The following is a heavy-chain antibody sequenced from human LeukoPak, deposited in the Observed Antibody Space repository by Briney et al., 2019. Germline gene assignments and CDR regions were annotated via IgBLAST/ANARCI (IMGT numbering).Heavy chain of an antibody. CDR2: ISGSGDNT. D-gene: IGHD3-10*01. CDR3: AKSLVVRGSSGWFDP. Sequence: GGSLRLSCAASGFTFSSYAMSWVRQAPGKGQEWVSGISGSGDNTHYADSVKGRFTVSRDNSKNTVYLQMNSLRAEDTAVYYCAKSLVVRGSSGWFDPWGQGTLVTVSS. V-gene: IGHV3-23*01. J-gene: IGHJ5*02. CDR1: GFTFSSYA.